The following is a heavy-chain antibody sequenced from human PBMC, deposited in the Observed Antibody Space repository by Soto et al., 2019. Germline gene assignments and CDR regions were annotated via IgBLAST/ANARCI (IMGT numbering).Heavy chain of an antibody. CDR1: GFTFSSYG. J-gene: IGHJ4*02. Sequence: GGSLRLSCAASGFTFSSYGMHWVRQAPGKGLEWVAVISYDGSNKYYADSVKGRFTISRDNSKNTLYLQMNSLRAEDTAVYYCAKERKEGATKAYYFDYWGQGTLVTVSS. D-gene: IGHD1-26*01. CDR2: ISYDGSNK. V-gene: IGHV3-30*18. CDR3: AKERKEGATKAYYFDY.